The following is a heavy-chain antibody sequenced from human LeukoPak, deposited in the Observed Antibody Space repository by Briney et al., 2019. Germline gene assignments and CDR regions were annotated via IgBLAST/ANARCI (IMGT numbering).Heavy chain of an antibody. Sequence: SETLSLTCTVSGGSISSSSYYWGWIRQPPGKGLEWIGSIYYSGSTYYNPSLKSRVTISVDTSKNQFSLKLSSVTAADTAVYYCAREGGELGAYSSGQWDPWGQGTLVTVSS. V-gene: IGHV4-39*07. J-gene: IGHJ5*02. CDR1: GGSISSSSYY. D-gene: IGHD6-19*01. CDR3: AREGGELGAYSSGQWDP. CDR2: IYYSGST.